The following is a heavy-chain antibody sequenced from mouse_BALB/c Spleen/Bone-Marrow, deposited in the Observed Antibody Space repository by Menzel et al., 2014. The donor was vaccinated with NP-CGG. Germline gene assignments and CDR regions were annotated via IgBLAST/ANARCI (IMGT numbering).Heavy chain of an antibody. V-gene: IGHV1-19*01. D-gene: IGHD2-13*01. CDR2: INPYNGGT. CDR3: PRGLDYAVDY. J-gene: IGHJ4*01. CDR1: GYSFTGYT. Sequence: EVPLVESGAELVKPGASMKISCKVSGYSFTGYTMKWVKQSHGKNLEWIGFINPYNGGTSYNKKFKDKATLTGDKSSSKAYMEPLSLTSEDSTVYYCPRGLDYAVDYWGRGTSVTGSS.